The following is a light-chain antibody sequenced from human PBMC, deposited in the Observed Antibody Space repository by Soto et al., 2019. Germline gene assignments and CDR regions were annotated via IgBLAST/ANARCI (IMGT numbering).Light chain of an antibody. CDR1: QSISNY. CDR2: AAS. J-gene: IGKJ5*01. V-gene: IGKV1-39*01. Sequence: DIQMTQSPSSLSAFVGDRVTISCRASQSISNYLNWYQQKPGKAPKLLICAASNLQSGVPSRFIGSGSGTDFTLTISSLQPEDFATYYCQQSYSTRITFGQGTRLEIK. CDR3: QQSYSTRIT.